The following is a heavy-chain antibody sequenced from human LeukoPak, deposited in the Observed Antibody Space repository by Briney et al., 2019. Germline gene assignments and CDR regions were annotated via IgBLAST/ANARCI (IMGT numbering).Heavy chain of an antibody. CDR2: INHSGST. CDR3: ARRWAAPDY. V-gene: IGHV4-34*01. Sequence: SETLSLTCAVYGGSFSGYYWSWIRQPPGKGLEWIGEINHSGSTNYNPSLKSRVTISVDTSKNQFSLKLSSVTAADTAVYYCARRWAAPDYWGQGTLVTVSS. J-gene: IGHJ4*02. CDR1: GGSFSGYY. D-gene: IGHD3-16*01.